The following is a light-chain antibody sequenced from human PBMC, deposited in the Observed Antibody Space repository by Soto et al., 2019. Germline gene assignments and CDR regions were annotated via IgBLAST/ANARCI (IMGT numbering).Light chain of an antibody. J-gene: IGKJ1*01. V-gene: IGKV3-20*01. CDR2: GAS. CDR3: QQYGSPPQT. Sequence: EIVLTQSPGTLSLSPGERATLSCRASQSVSSSYLAWYQQKPGQAPRLLIYGASSRATGIPDRFSGSGSGTDFTLTISRLEPEDFAVYYCQQYGSPPQTFGQGTKAEIK. CDR1: QSVSSSY.